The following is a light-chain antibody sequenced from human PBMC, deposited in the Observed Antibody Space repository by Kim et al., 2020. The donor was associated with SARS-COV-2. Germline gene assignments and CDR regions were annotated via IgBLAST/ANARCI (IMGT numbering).Light chain of an antibody. Sequence: LTQPPSVSVAPGKTARITCGGNNIGSNSVHWYQQRPGQAPVVVIYYDSDRPSGIPERFSGSNSGNTATLTISRVEAGDEADYYCQVWDTSSEHHYVFGPGTKVTVL. CDR1: NIGSNS. CDR2: YDS. J-gene: IGLJ1*01. V-gene: IGLV3-21*04. CDR3: QVWDTSSEHHYV.